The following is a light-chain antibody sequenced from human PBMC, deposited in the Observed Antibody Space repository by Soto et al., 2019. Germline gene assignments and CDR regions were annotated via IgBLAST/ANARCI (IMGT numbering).Light chain of an antibody. Sequence: QSALTQPPSASGSPGQSVNISCTGTSSDVGGYNYVSWYQQHPGKAPKLMIYEVSKRPSGVPDRFSGSKSGNTASLTVSGLQAEDEADYYCSSYAGSNNLLFGGGTKLTVL. CDR3: SSYAGSNNLL. CDR1: SSDVGGYNY. J-gene: IGLJ2*01. CDR2: EVS. V-gene: IGLV2-8*01.